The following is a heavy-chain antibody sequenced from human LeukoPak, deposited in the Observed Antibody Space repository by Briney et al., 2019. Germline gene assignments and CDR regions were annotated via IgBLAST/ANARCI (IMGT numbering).Heavy chain of an antibody. CDR1: GFTLSSYA. Sequence: GGPLRLSCTASGFTLSSYAMSWVRQAPGEGLEWVSTISGSADNTNYAEAVKGRFTISRDNSKNTMYLQMNSLRAEDTAVYYCAKQGFGCWGQGTLVTVSS. J-gene: IGHJ4*02. CDR2: ISGSADNT. V-gene: IGHV3-23*01. CDR3: AKQGFGC.